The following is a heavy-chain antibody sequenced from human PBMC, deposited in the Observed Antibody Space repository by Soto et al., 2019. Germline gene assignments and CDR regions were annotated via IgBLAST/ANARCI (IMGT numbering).Heavy chain of an antibody. CDR1: GGSISSGGYY. CDR3: AREEVWSGYWIDY. Sequence: QVQLQESGPGLVKPSQTLSLTCTVSGGSISSGGYYWSWIRQHPGKGLEWIGYIYYSGSTYYNPSLTSRVTISVDTSKNQFSMKLSSVTAADTAVYYCAREEVWSGYWIDYWGQGTLVTVSS. V-gene: IGHV4-31*03. D-gene: IGHD3-3*01. J-gene: IGHJ4*02. CDR2: IYYSGST.